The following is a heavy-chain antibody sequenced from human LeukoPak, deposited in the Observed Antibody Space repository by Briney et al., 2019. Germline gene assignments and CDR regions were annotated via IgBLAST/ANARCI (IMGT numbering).Heavy chain of an antibody. CDR3: ASEPGGLPPTLDY. J-gene: IGHJ4*02. CDR2: ISSSSSYI. Sequence: GGPLRLSCAASGFTFSDYYMSWIRQAPGKGLEWVSSISSSSSYIYYADSVKGRFTISRDNAKNSLYLQMNSLRAEDTAVYYCASEPGGLPPTLDYWGQGTLVTVSS. V-gene: IGHV3-11*06. CDR1: GFTFSDYY. D-gene: IGHD2/OR15-2a*01.